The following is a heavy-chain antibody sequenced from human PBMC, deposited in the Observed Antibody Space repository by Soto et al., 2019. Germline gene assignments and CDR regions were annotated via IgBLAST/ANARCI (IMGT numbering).Heavy chain of an antibody. CDR1: GYTFTSYG. D-gene: IGHD3-16*02. CDR2: ISAYNGNT. CDR3: ARDAGDYIWGSYRSAPSAAFDI. V-gene: IGHV1-18*01. J-gene: IGHJ3*02. Sequence: ASVKVSCKASGYTFTSYGISWVRQAPGQGLEWMGWISAYNGNTNYAQKLQGRVTMTTDTSTSTAYMELRSLRSDDTAVYYCARDAGDYIWGSYRSAPSAAFDIWGQGTIVTVSS.